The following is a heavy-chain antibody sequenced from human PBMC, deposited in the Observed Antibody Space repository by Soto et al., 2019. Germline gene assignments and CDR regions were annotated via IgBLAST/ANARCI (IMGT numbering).Heavy chain of an antibody. V-gene: IGHV4-31*03. Sequence: KSSETLSLTCTVSGGSISSGGYYWSWIRQHPGKGLEWIGYIYYSGSTYYNPSLKSRVTISVDTSKNQFSLKLSSVTAADTAVYYCARVLYDSSGYFDLWGRGTLVTVSS. J-gene: IGHJ2*01. CDR1: GGSISSGGYY. D-gene: IGHD3-22*01. CDR2: IYYSGST. CDR3: ARVLYDSSGYFDL.